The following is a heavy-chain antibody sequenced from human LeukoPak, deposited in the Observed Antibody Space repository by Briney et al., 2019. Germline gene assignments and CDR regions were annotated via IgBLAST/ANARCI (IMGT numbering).Heavy chain of an antibody. CDR3: GRGHWGLDY. V-gene: IGHV3-48*03. CDR2: IRSSGGMI. J-gene: IGHJ4*02. CDR1: GFKFSSYE. D-gene: IGHD7-27*01. Sequence: GGSLRLSCAASGFKFSSYEMNWVREAPGKGLEWVSHIRSSGGMIHYADSVRGRFTTSRDNAKSSLYLQMNSLRAEDTAVYYCGRGHWGLDYWGQGALVTVSS.